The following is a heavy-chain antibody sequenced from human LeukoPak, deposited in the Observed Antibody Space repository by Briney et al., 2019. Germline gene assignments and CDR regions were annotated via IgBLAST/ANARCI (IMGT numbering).Heavy chain of an antibody. CDR3: AKGPYRDSNYYMDV. J-gene: IGHJ6*03. V-gene: IGHV3-23*01. CDR2: STGSGTEP. D-gene: IGHD3-16*01. Sequence: GGPLRLSCAASGFTFSSYAMSGVPQAPGRGLKWVSVSTGSGTEPNYANSAKGRFTISRDNYKNTLYLQMNSLRAEDTALYYCAKGPYRDSNYYMDVWGKGTTVTVSS. CDR1: GFTFSSYA.